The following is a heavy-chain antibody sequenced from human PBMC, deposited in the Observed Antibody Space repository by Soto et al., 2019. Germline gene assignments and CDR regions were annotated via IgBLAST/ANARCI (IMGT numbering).Heavy chain of an antibody. V-gene: IGHV4-34*01. D-gene: IGHD3-9*01. Sequence: PSETLSLTCAVYGGSFSGYYWSWIRQPPGKGLKWIGEINHSGSTNYNPSLKSRVTISVDTSKNQFSLKLSSVTAADTAVYYCARGGKVRLVKRLYYFDYWGQGTLVTVSS. CDR3: ARGGKVRLVKRLYYFDY. J-gene: IGHJ4*02. CDR2: INHSGST. CDR1: GGSFSGYY.